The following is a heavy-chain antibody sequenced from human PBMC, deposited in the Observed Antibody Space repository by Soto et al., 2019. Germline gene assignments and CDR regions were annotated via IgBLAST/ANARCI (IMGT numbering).Heavy chain of an antibody. J-gene: IGHJ6*02. V-gene: IGHV4-4*02. CDR2: IYHSGST. CDR1: GGSISSSNW. D-gene: IGHD3-10*01. Sequence: QVQLQESGPGLVKPSGTLSLTCAVSGGSISSSNWWSWVRQPPGKGLEWIGEIYHSGSTNYNPSLKSRVTMSVDKSKNQFSLKLSSVTAADTAVYYCARDWAITMVRGQGPYGMDVWGQGTTVTVSS. CDR3: ARDWAITMVRGQGPYGMDV.